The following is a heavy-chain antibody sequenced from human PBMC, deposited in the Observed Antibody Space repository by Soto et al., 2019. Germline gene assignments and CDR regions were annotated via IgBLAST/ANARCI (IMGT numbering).Heavy chain of an antibody. CDR2: IYHSGST. CDR1: GGSISSSNW. CDR3: ARATMGGSSWPFDY. V-gene: IGHV4-4*02. D-gene: IGHD6-13*01. J-gene: IGHJ4*02. Sequence: SETLSLTCAVSGGSISSSNWWSWVRQPPGKGLEWIGEIYHSGSTNYNPSLKSRVTITVDKSKNQFSLKLSSVTAADTAVYYCARATMGGSSWPFDYWGQGMMVTVSS.